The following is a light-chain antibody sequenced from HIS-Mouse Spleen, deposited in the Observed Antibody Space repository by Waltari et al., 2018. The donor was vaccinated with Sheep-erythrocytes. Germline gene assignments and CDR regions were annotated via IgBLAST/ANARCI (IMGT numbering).Light chain of an antibody. CDR2: QDT. V-gene: IGLV3-1*01. Sequence: SSELTQPPSVSVSPGQTASITCSGDKLGDKYACWYQQKPGLSPVLVIYQDTNRPSGIPERFSGSNSGNTATLTISGTQAMDEADYYCQAWDSSIVVFGGGTKLTVL. J-gene: IGLJ2*01. CDR1: KLGDKY. CDR3: QAWDSSIVV.